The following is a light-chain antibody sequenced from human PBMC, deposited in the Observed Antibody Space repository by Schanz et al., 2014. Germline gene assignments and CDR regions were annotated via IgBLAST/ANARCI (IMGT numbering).Light chain of an antibody. CDR2: AAS. Sequence: DIQMTQSPSAMSASVGDRVTITCRASQGIRNDLGWYQHKSGKAPKLLIYAASSLQSGVPSRFTGSGSGTDFTLTITSLQPEDFATYYCQQSYNTPPWTFGRGTKVEFK. V-gene: IGKV1-39*01. J-gene: IGKJ1*01. CDR3: QQSYNTPPWT. CDR1: QGIRND.